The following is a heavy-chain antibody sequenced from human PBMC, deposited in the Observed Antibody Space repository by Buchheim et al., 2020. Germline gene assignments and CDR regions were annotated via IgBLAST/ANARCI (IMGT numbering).Heavy chain of an antibody. CDR3: ARDAYCGGDCYSWGFDY. CDR1: GGSISSGSYY. J-gene: IGHJ4*02. V-gene: IGHV4-61*02. CDR2: IYTSGST. Sequence: QVQLQESGPGLVKPSQTLSLTCTVSGGSISSGSYYWSWIRQPAGKGLEWIGRIYTSGSTNYNPSLKSRVTISVDTSKNQFSLKLSSVTAADTAVYYCARDAYCGGDCYSWGFDYWGQGTL. D-gene: IGHD2-21*01.